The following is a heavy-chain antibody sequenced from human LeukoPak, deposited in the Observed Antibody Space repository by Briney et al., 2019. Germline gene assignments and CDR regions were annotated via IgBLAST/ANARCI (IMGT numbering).Heavy chain of an antibody. CDR2: IYYSGST. CDR3: ARDIAAAGMGLGYYYGMDV. D-gene: IGHD6-13*01. CDR1: GGSISSYY. V-gene: IGHV4-59*01. J-gene: IGHJ6*02. Sequence: SETLSLTCTVSGGSISSYYWSWIRQPPGKGLEWIGYIYYSGSTNYNPSLKSRVTISVDTSKNQSSLKLSSVTAADTAVYYCARDIAAAGMGLGYYYGMDVWGQGTTVTVSS.